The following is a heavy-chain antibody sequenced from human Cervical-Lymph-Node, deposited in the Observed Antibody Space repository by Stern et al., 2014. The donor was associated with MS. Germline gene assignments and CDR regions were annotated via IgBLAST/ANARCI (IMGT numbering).Heavy chain of an antibody. J-gene: IGHJ4*02. CDR2: VSYDGTQR. CDR3: ARGGRGVGLEY. V-gene: IGHV3-30-3*01. Sequence: VQLLESGGGVVQPGRSLSLSCVASGFTFSTYAMHWVRQAPGKGLEWVAFVSYDGTQRNSTDSVKARFTISRDNSKNTLYLHMNSLREEDTAVYFCARGGRGVGLEYWGQGALVTVSS. CDR1: GFTFSTYA. D-gene: IGHD3-10*01.